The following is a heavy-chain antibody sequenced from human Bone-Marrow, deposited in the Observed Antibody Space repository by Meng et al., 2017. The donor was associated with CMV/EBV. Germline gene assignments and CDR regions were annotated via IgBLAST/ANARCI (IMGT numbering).Heavy chain of an antibody. J-gene: IGHJ6*02. CDR3: ARVGIVGATDV. Sequence: SVKVSCKASGGTFSSYAISWVRQAPGQGLEWMGGIIPIFGTANYAQKLQGRVTMTTDTSTSTAYMELRSLRSDDTAVYYCARVGIVGATDVWGQGTTVTVSS. D-gene: IGHD1-26*01. V-gene: IGHV1-69*05. CDR1: GGTFSSYA. CDR2: IIPIFGTA.